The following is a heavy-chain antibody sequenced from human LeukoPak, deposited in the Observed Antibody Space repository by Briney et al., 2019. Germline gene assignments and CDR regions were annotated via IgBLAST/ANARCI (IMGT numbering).Heavy chain of an antibody. J-gene: IGHJ4*02. D-gene: IGHD3-22*01. V-gene: IGHV3-23*01. CDR2: ISGSGGST. CDR3: AKDPSPYYYDSSGP. CDR1: GFTFSSYA. Sequence: GGSLKLSCAASGFTFSSYAMSWVRQAPGKGLEWVSAISGSGGSTYYADSVKGRFTISRDNSKNTLYLQMNSLRAEDTAVYYCAKDPSPYYYDSSGPWGQGTLVTVSS.